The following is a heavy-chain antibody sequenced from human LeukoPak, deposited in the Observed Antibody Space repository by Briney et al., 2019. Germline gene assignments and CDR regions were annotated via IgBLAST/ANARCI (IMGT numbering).Heavy chain of an antibody. J-gene: IGHJ4*02. D-gene: IGHD4-23*01. V-gene: IGHV3-69-1*01. Sequence: GGSLRLSCAASVFTFTDYIINWVRQAPGKGLEWVSAISTSSNIYYADSVKGRFTASRDNAKNSVYLQTNSLRAEDTAVYYCARDRSYVGFDYWGQGTLVTVSS. CDR3: ARDRSYVGFDY. CDR1: VFTFTDYI. CDR2: ISTSSNI.